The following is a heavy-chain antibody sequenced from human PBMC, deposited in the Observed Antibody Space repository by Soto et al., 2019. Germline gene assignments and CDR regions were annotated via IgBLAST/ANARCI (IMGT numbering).Heavy chain of an antibody. J-gene: IGHJ6*02. Sequence: SETLSLTCTVSGDSVSSGSYYWSWIRQPPGKGLEWIGYIYNSGRTNYNPSLKSRVTISVDTSKNQFSLKLSSVTAADTAVYYGARDVTSDYGMTYGMDVWGQGTTVTVSS. CDR3: ARDVTSDYGMTYGMDV. CDR1: GDSVSSGSYY. V-gene: IGHV4-61*01. D-gene: IGHD4-17*01. CDR2: IYNSGRT.